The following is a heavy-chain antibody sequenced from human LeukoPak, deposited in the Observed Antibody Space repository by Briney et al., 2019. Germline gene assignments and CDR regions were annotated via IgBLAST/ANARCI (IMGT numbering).Heavy chain of an antibody. D-gene: IGHD3-22*01. CDR2: FSGSGST. Sequence: SETLSLTCTVSGGSLSGYYWSWVRQPAGKGLEWIARFSGSGSTNYNPSLKSRVTLSVDTSKNQFSLKLSSVTAADTAVYYCARDRTYYDSTGYYFDFWGQGTLVTVSS. CDR1: GGSLSGYY. V-gene: IGHV4-4*07. CDR3: ARDRTYYDSTGYYFDF. J-gene: IGHJ4*02.